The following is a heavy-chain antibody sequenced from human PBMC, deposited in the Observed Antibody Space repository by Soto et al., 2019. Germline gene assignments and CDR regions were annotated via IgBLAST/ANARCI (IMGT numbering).Heavy chain of an antibody. CDR3: ARTSGSCSGGSCYPLDY. J-gene: IGHJ4*02. V-gene: IGHV1-3*04. CDR1: GYRFTAYD. CDR2: INTATGDT. D-gene: IGHD2-15*01. Sequence: QVQVVQSGAGVKKPGATANVSCKASGYRFTAYDMHWVRQAPGQRLEWLGWINTATGDTKYSPSFPGRVILTRDTSATTAAMELTGLRFEDTAVCYCARTSGSCSGGSCYPLDYWGQGTLFTVSS.